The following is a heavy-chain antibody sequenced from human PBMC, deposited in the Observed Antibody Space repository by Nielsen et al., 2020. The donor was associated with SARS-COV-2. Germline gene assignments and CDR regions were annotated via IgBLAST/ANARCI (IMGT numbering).Heavy chain of an antibody. Sequence: WVRQAPGQGLEWMGWISAYNGNTNYAQKLQGRVTMTTDTSTSTAYMELRSLRSDDTAVYYCARVKCDSSGWPWGQGTLVTVSS. V-gene: IGHV1-18*01. J-gene: IGHJ5*02. D-gene: IGHD6-19*01. CDR3: ARVKCDSSGWP. CDR2: ISAYNGNT.